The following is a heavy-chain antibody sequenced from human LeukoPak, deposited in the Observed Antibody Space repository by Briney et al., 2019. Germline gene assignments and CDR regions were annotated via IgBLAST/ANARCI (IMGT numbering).Heavy chain of an antibody. CDR2: IYPGDSDT. CDR3: ARRDEAAAKDYAFDI. J-gene: IGHJ3*02. V-gene: IGHV5-51*01. D-gene: IGHD2-2*01. CDR1: GSIFTSYW. Sequence: GASLQISSKGSGSIFTSYWSGWGRPLHGKGLGWMGIIYPGDSDTKDSPSFQGQVTISADKSISTAYLQLSSLKSSDTAMYYCARRDEAAAKDYAFDIWGQGTMVTVSS.